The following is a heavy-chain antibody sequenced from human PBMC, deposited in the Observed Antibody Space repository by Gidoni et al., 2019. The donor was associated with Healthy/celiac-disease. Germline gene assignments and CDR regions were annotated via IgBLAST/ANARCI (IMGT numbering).Heavy chain of an antibody. CDR1: GFTFSSYA. J-gene: IGHJ4*02. CDR3: ARDCSGGSCYSL. Sequence: EVQLLESGGGLVQPGGSLRLSCAASGFTFSSYAMSWVRQAPGKGLEWVSAISGSGGSTYYADSVKGRFTISRDNSKNTLYLQMNSLRAEDTAVYYCARDCSGGSCYSLWGQGTLVTVSS. D-gene: IGHD2-15*01. CDR2: ISGSGGST. V-gene: IGHV3-23*01.